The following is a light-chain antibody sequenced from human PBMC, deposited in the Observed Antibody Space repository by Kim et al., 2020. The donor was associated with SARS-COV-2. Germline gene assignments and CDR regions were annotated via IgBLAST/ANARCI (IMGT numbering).Light chain of an antibody. V-gene: IGLV3-1*01. J-gene: IGLJ2*01. Sequence: VSPGQTASITCSGDKLGDKYTCWYQQKPGQSPMVVIYQDDKRPSGIPERFSGSNSGNTATLTISGTQAMDEADYYCQAWDGNSIVVFGGGTQLTVL. CDR1: KLGDKY. CDR3: QAWDGNSIVV. CDR2: QDD.